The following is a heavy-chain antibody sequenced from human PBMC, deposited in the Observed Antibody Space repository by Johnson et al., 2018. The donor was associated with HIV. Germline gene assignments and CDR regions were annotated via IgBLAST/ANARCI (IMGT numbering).Heavy chain of an antibody. D-gene: IGHD6-13*01. CDR2: ISFDGSKK. CDR1: GFTFSDYA. CDR3: ARVLSWQQVGGNDGFGI. V-gene: IGHV3-30*04. J-gene: IGHJ3*02. Sequence: QVQLVESGGGVVQPGRSLRLSCAASGFTFSDYAMHWVRQAPGKGLEWVAVISFDGSKKYYADSVKGRFIISSDNSKNTLYLQMNSLRTEDTAVYYCARVLSWQQVGGNDGFGIWSQGTMVTVSS.